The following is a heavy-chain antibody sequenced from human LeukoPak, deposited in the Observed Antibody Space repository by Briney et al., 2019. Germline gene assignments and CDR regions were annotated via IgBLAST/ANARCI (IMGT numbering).Heavy chain of an antibody. J-gene: IGHJ6*03. Sequence: GGSLRLSCEASGFTFSNYAMAWVRQSPGKGLEWVSGITGSGGHTNYADSVKGRFTSSRDNSKNTLYLQMNSLRAEDTAVYYCTKDLTDYHYYYTDVWGKGTTVIVSS. CDR1: GFTFSNYA. V-gene: IGHV3-23*01. D-gene: IGHD2-21*02. CDR3: TKDLTDYHYYYTDV. CDR2: ITGSGGHT.